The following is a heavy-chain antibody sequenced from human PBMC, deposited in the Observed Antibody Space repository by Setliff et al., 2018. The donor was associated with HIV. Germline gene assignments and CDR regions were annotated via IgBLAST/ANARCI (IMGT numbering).Heavy chain of an antibody. Sequence: SETLSLTCAVYGYSISSGYYWGWIRQPPGKGLEWIGSIYHSGSTYYNPSLKSRITISVDTTKNQFFLNMSSVTAADTAVYYCARQFTGQWLVSTYGMDFGAQGTTVTVPS. CDR1: GYSISSGYY. V-gene: IGHV4-38-2*01. D-gene: IGHD6-19*01. CDR2: IYHSGST. CDR3: ARQFTGQWLVSTYGMDF. J-gene: IGHJ6*02.